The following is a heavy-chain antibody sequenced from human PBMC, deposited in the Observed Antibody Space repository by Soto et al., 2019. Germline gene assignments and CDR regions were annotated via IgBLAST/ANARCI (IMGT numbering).Heavy chain of an antibody. V-gene: IGHV1-18*01. CDR2: ISPYNRNT. J-gene: IGHJ4*02. CDR3: ARDLDGSGNYYTDY. Sequence: QVQLVQSGAEVKKPGASVKVSCKASGYPFSSIGISWVRQAPGQGLEWMGWISPYNRNTYYAQRLQGRVTMTTDTSTSTVYMELRSLRSDDTAVYFCARDLDGSGNYYTDYWGQGTLVTVSS. CDR1: GYPFSSIG. D-gene: IGHD3-10*01.